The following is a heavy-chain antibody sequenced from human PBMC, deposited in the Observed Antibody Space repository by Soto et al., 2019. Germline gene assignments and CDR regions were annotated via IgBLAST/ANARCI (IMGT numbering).Heavy chain of an antibody. Sequence: SETLSLTCTVSGASIKSSNYFWGWIRQPPGKGLEFVGSIHSSGGTYYNPSLKSRVTVSVDLSNSHFSLSLKSLTATDTAVYYCGRLAEAATGHTDFDFWGQGTLVTVSS. J-gene: IGHJ4*02. D-gene: IGHD2-15*01. V-gene: IGHV4-39*02. CDR3: GRLAEAATGHTDFDF. CDR1: GASIKSSNYF. CDR2: IHSSGGT.